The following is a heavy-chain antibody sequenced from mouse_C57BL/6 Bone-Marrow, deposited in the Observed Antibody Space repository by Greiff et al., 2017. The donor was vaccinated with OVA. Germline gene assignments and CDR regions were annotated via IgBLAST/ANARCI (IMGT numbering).Heavy chain of an antibody. J-gene: IGHJ4*01. V-gene: IGHV2-2*01. Sequence: VHLVESGPGLVQPSQSLSITCTVSGFSLTSYGVHWVRQSPGKGLEWLGVIWSGGGSDYNAAFIFRLSISKDNSKSQVFFKRNRLQADDTAIYDCAREEDWYWGQGTPVTVSS. CDR3: AREEDWY. CDR1: GFSLTSYG. CDR2: IWSGGGS. D-gene: IGHD4-1*01.